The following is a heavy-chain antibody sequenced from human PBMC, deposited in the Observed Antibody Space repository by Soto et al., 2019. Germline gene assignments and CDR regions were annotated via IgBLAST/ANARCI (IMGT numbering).Heavy chain of an antibody. CDR3: ARDFGDFRTDH. J-gene: IGHJ4*02. D-gene: IGHD2-21*01. Sequence: QVQLQESAPGLVRPSETLSLTCTVSGASITSRTHYWAWIRQPPGKGLEWVASINYDGFITYNPSLQSRITMSIDSSRSQFSLRLSSVTAADTAIYYCARDFGDFRTDHWGQGSLVTVSS. V-gene: IGHV4-39*02. CDR2: INYDGFI. CDR1: GASITSRTHY.